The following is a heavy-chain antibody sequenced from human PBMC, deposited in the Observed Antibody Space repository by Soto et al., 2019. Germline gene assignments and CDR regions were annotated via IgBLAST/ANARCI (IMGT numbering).Heavy chain of an antibody. Sequence: QVQLVQSGPEVRKPGASVKVSCKASGYIFSRYGISWVRQAPGQGLEWMGWISGYNGNTKFGERDQGRVNVTTDTSTSTAYMELRSLRSDDTAVYYCAREAAAERNYYGLDVWGQGTTVIVSS. D-gene: IGHD6-13*01. CDR2: ISGYNGNT. CDR3: AREAAAERNYYGLDV. J-gene: IGHJ6*02. V-gene: IGHV1-18*01. CDR1: GYIFSRYG.